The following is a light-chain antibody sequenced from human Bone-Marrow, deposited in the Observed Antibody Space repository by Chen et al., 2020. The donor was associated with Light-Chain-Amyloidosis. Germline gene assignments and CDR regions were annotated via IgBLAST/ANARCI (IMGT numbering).Light chain of an antibody. V-gene: IGLV2-14*03. J-gene: IGLJ1*01. Sequence: SALTQPASVSGSPGQSITISCTGTSGDVGAYNYFSWYQQHPGKAPKPLIYDVSNRPSGVSNRFSGSKSGNTASLTISGLQAEDEADYYCNSYTTSDTYVFGTGTEVTVL. CDR3: NSYTTSDTYV. CDR2: DVS. CDR1: SGDVGAYNY.